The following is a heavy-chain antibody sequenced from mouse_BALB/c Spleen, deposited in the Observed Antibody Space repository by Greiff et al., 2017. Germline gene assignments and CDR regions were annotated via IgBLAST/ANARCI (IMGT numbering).Heavy chain of an antibody. CDR3: VRGDYYGSRGYYAMDY. CDR2: IWTGGGT. V-gene: IGHV2-9-2*01. J-gene: IGHJ4*01. D-gene: IGHD1-1*01. Sequence: VKLMESGPGLVAPSQSLSITCTVSGFSLTSYDISWIRQPPGKGLEWLGVIWTGGGTNYNSAFMSRLSISKDNSKSQVFLKMNSLQTDDTAIYYCVRGDYYGSRGYYAMDYWGQGTSVTVSS. CDR1: GFSLTSYD.